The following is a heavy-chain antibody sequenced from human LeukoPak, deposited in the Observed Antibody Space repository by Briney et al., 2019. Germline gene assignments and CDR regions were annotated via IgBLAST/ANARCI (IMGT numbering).Heavy chain of an antibody. CDR2: IRYDGSNK. V-gene: IGHV3-30*02. Sequence: PGGSLRLSCAASGFTFSSYGMHWVRQAPGKGVEWVAFIRYDGSNKYYADSVKGRFTISRDNSKNTLFLQMNSLRAEDTAVYYCARSNYYDSRSWGFDIWSQGTMVTVSS. CDR1: GFTFSSYG. CDR3: ARSNYYDSRSWGFDI. J-gene: IGHJ3*02. D-gene: IGHD3-22*01.